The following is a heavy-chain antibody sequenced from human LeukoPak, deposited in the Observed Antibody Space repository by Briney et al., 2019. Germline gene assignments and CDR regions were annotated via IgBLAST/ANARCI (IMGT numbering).Heavy chain of an antibody. D-gene: IGHD3-9*01. CDR2: INSDGSST. V-gene: IGHV3-74*01. Sequence: PGGSLRLSCAASGFTFSSYWMHWVRQAPGKGLVWVSRINSDGSSTSYADSVKGRFTISRDNAKNSLYLQMNSLRAEDTAVYYCARWIRYFDWFPNRYFDYWGQGTLVTVSS. CDR1: GFTFSSYW. CDR3: ARWIRYFDWFPNRYFDY. J-gene: IGHJ4*02.